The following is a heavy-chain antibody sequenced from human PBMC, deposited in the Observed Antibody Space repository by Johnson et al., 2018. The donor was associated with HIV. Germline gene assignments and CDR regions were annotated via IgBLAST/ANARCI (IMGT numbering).Heavy chain of an antibody. D-gene: IGHD6-6*01. J-gene: IGHJ3*02. CDR1: GFTFDDYT. CDR2: ISWNSGSI. CDR3: ARDQSSRQAFDI. Sequence: VLLVESGGGLVKPGGSLRLSCAASGFTFDDYTMHWVRQAPGKGLEWVSGISWNSGSIGYADSVKGRFTISRDNAKNSLYLQMNSLRAEDTAVYYCARDQSSRQAFDIWGQGTMVTVSS. V-gene: IGHV3-9*01.